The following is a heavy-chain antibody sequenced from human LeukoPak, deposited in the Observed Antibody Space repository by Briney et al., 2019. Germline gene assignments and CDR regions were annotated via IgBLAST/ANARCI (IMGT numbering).Heavy chain of an antibody. J-gene: IGHJ4*02. Sequence: PSETLSLTCTVSGDSISRSSYYWGWVRQPPGKGLEWVGSFSYSGTTYYNPSLKSRVTISVDTSKNQFSLKLSSVTAADTAVYYCAREGGDSSGYYHDYWGQGTLVTVSS. D-gene: IGHD3-22*01. CDR1: GDSISRSSYY. CDR2: FSYSGTT. CDR3: AREGGDSSGYYHDY. V-gene: IGHV4-39*07.